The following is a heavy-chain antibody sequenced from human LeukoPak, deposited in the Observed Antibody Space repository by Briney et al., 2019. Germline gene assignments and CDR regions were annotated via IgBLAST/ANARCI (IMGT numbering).Heavy chain of an antibody. Sequence: PGGSLGLSCAASGFTFSDSYMSWIRQAAGKGLEWISYISSTSSHTNYADSVKGRFTISRDNAKRSLYLQMNSLRAEDTAVYYCARGSARWFDPWGQGTLVTVSS. CDR2: ISSTSSHT. CDR1: GFTFSDSY. CDR3: ARGSARWFDP. V-gene: IGHV3-11*05. J-gene: IGHJ5*02.